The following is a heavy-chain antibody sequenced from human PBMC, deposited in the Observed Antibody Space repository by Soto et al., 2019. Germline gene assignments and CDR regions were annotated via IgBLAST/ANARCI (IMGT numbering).Heavy chain of an antibody. CDR2: ISGSGGST. Sequence: EVQLLESGGGLVQPGGSLRLSCAASGFAFSNYAVTWVRQAPGKGLEWVSTISGSGGSTYYADSVKGRFTISRDNSKNTLYVQMNRLRAEDTAVYYCAKDQGSSWYEIDYWGQGTLVTVSS. CDR1: GFAFSNYA. CDR3: AKDQGSSWYEIDY. J-gene: IGHJ4*02. V-gene: IGHV3-23*01. D-gene: IGHD6-13*01.